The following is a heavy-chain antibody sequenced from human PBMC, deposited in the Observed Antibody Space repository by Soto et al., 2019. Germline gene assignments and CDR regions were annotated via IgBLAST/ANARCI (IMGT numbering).Heavy chain of an antibody. CDR2: IIPIFGTA. V-gene: IGHV1-69*13. Sequence: ASVKVSCKASGGTFSSYAISWVRQAPGQGLEWMGGIIPIFGTANYAQKFQGRVTITADESTSTAYMELSSLRSEDTAVYYCATEYYYGSGSYHWFDPWGQGTLVTVSS. D-gene: IGHD3-10*01. CDR1: GGTFSSYA. J-gene: IGHJ5*02. CDR3: ATEYYYGSGSYHWFDP.